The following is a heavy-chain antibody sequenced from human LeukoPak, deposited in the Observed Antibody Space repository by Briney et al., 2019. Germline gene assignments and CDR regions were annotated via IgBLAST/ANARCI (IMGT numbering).Heavy chain of an antibody. CDR1: EFTFSDYY. J-gene: IGHJ3*02. Sequence: GSLRLSCAASEFTFSDYYMSWIRQAPGKGLEWVALISYDKSNKYYADSVKGRFTISRDNSKNTLFVQMNSLRTEDTAVYYCARSGVQWQWLLTYDAFDIWGQGTMVTVSS. D-gene: IGHD6-19*01. V-gene: IGHV3-30-3*01. CDR2: ISYDKSNK. CDR3: ARSGVQWQWLLTYDAFDI.